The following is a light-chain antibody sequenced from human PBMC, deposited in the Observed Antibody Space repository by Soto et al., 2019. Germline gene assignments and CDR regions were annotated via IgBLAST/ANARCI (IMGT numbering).Light chain of an antibody. CDR1: QSISSSY. J-gene: IGKJ2*01. Sequence: EIVLTQSPATLSLSPGERATLSCRASQSISSSYLAWYQQKPGQSPRLLIYAASSRATGIPDRFSGSGSGTDFTLTISRLEPEDFAVYYCQLYGGSHMFSFGQGTKLEIK. V-gene: IGKV3-20*01. CDR2: AAS. CDR3: QLYGGSHMFS.